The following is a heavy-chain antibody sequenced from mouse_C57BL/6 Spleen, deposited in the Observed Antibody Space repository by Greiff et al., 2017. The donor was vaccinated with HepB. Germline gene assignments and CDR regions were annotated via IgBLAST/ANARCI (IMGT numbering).Heavy chain of an antibody. CDR3: ARKVAGNYGFDY. CDR1: GYTFTSYW. J-gene: IGHJ2*01. CDR2: IDPSDSYT. Sequence: QVQLQQSGAELVMPGASVKLSCKASGYTFTSYWMHWVKQRPGPGLEWIGEIDPSDSYTNYNQKFKGKSTLTVDKSSSTAYMQLSSLTSEDSAVYYCARKVAGNYGFDYWGQGTTLTVSS. D-gene: IGHD2-1*01. V-gene: IGHV1-69*01.